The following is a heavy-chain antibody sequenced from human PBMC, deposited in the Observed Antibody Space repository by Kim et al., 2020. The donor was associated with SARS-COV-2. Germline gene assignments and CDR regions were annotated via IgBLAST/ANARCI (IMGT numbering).Heavy chain of an antibody. CDR1: GFTFSSYG. D-gene: IGHD3-22*01. V-gene: IGHV3-30*18. Sequence: GGSLRLSCAASGFTFSSYGMHWVRQAPGKGLEWVAVISYDGSNKYYADSVKGRFTISRDNSKNTLYLQMNSLRAEDTAVYYCAKDGPYYDSSGYYFDYWGQGTLVTVSS. CDR2: ISYDGSNK. J-gene: IGHJ4*02. CDR3: AKDGPYYDSSGYYFDY.